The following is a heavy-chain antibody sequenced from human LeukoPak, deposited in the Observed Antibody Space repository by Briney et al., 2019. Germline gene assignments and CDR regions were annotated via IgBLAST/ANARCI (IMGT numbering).Heavy chain of an antibody. D-gene: IGHD6-13*01. CDR2: IYYNGRT. J-gene: IGHJ4*02. CDR1: GGSISGYY. V-gene: IGHV4-59*01. Sequence: SETLSLTCTVSGGSISGYYWTWIRQPPGKGLEWIAYIYYNGRTNYNPSLKSRATISVDTSKNQFSLKLSSVTAADSAVYYCARCAAMHDDYFDVWGQGTLVTASS. CDR3: ARCAAMHDDYFDV.